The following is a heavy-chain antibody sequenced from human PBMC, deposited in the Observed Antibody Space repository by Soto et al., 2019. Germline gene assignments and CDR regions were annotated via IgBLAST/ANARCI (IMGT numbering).Heavy chain of an antibody. D-gene: IGHD5-18*01. V-gene: IGHV4-39*01. CDR3: AKNLPRTARFGY. Sequence: PSETLSRSCSVSGAASTSTTYLLAWIRQPPGKVLEWVVTIYYSGKTHYNPSLKSRTTISVDRSRNQFSLQVGSVTAADTAVYYCAKNLPRTARFGYSAQGHVVTL. J-gene: IGHJ4*02. CDR2: IYYSGKT. CDR1: GAASTSTTYL.